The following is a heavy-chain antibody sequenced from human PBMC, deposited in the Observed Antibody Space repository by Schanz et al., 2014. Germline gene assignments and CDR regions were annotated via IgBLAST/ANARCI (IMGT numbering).Heavy chain of an antibody. V-gene: IGHV3-23*01. CDR3: AKGRFVELNAFDI. J-gene: IGHJ3*02. CDR1: GFTFSSYA. Sequence: EVQLLESGGGLVQPGGSLRLSCAASGFTFSSYAMSWVRQAPGKGLEWVSAISGSGGSTYYADSVKGRFTISRDNSKNTLYLQMNSLRAEGAAVYYCAKGRFVELNAFDIWGQGTMVTVSS. CDR2: ISGSGGST. D-gene: IGHD3-10*01.